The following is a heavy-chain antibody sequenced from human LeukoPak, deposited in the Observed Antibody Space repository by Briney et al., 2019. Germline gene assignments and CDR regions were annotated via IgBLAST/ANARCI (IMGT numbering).Heavy chain of an antibody. V-gene: IGHV3-30*18. D-gene: IGHD4-4*01. CDR1: GFTFSSYG. CDR2: ISYDGSNK. Sequence: GGSLRLSCAASGFTFSSYGMHWVRQAPGKGLEWVAVISYDGSNKYYADSVKGRFTISRDNSKNTLYLQMNSLRAEDTAVYYCAKDGLSKWGQGTLVTVSS. CDR3: AKDGLSK. J-gene: IGHJ4*02.